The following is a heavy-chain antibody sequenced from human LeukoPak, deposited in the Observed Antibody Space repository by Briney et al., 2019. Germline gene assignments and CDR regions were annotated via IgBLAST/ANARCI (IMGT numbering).Heavy chain of an antibody. Sequence: SVTVSCTASGGTFSSYAISWVRQAPGQGLEWMGGIIPIFGTANYAQKLQGRVTMTTDTSTSTAYMELRSLRSDDTAVYYCARATGEHVVAGFWGQGTLVTVSS. D-gene: IGHD6-19*01. CDR3: ARATGEHVVAGF. CDR2: IIPIFGTA. CDR1: GGTFSSYA. J-gene: IGHJ4*02. V-gene: IGHV1-69*05.